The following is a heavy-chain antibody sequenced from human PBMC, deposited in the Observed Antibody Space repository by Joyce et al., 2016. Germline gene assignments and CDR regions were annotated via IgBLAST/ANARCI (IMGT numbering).Heavy chain of an antibody. D-gene: IGHD3-16*01. Sequence: QVQLQESGPGLVKPSQTLSLICTVAGGSISSDGYYWSWIRQPAGKGPEWIGRVFSSGSTNYNPSLKTRVTISADTSKNQFSLKLSSVTAADTAVYFCARERFGGKFDYWGQGTLVTVSS. CDR2: VFSSGST. V-gene: IGHV4-61*02. CDR1: GGSISSDGYY. J-gene: IGHJ4*02. CDR3: ARERFGGKFDY.